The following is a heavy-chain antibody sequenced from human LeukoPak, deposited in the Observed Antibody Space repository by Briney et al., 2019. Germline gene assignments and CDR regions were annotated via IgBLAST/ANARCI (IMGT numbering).Heavy chain of an antibody. Sequence: GGSLRLSCAASGFTFSSYSMNWVRQAPGKGLEWVSYISSSGNTIYYADSVKGRFTISRDNAKNSLYLQMNSLRAEDTAVYYCARSVVAATETFDYWGQGTLVTVSS. CDR1: GFTFSSYS. V-gene: IGHV3-48*04. D-gene: IGHD2-15*01. J-gene: IGHJ4*02. CDR3: ARSVVAATETFDY. CDR2: ISSSGNTI.